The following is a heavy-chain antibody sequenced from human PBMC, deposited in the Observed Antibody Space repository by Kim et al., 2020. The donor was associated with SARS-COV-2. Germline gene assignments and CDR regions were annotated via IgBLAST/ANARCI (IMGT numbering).Heavy chain of an antibody. V-gene: IGHV3-11*06. J-gene: IGHJ4*02. D-gene: IGHD3-10*01. CDR2: ISSSSSYT. CDR3: ATAPPMVRGVIDVDY. Sequence: GGSLRLSCAASGFTFSDYYMSWIRQAPGKGLEWVSYISSSSSYTNYADSVKGRFTISRDNAKNSLYLQMNSLRAEDTAVYYCATAPPMVRGVIDVDYWGQGTLVTVSS. CDR1: GFTFSDYY.